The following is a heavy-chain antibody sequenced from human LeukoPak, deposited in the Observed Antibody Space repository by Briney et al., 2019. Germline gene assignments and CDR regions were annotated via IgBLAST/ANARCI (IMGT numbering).Heavy chain of an antibody. CDR2: LYYSGST. CDR3: ARSPPFCGGDCYVDY. D-gene: IGHD2-21*02. Sequence: PSETLSLTCSVSAGSISRYYWSWIRQPPGKGLEWIGNLYYSGSTDYNPSLKSRVTISVHTSKNQFSPNLISVTAADTAVYYCARSPPFCGGDCYVDYWGQGTQVTVSS. J-gene: IGHJ4*02. CDR1: AGSISRYY. V-gene: IGHV4-59*04.